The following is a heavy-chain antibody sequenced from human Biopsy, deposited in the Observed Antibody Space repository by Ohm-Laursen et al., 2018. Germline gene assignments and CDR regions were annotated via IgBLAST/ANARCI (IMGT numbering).Heavy chain of an antibody. CDR2: IYTGGST. V-gene: IGHV3-53*01. J-gene: IGHJ4*02. CDR1: GFTVSSTY. CDR3: AREGRDY. Sequence: SLRLSCAASGFTVSSTYMSWVRQAPGKGLEWVSVIYTGGSTFYADSVKGRFTTSRDKSKNTLYPQMNNLTAEDTAVYYCAREGRDYWGQGTLVTVSS.